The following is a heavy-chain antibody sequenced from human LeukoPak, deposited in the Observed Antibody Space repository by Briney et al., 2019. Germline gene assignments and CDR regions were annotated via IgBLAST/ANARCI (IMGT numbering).Heavy chain of an antibody. V-gene: IGHV4-39*01. CDR1: GGSISSSSYY. CDR2: IYYSGST. D-gene: IGHD2-2*01. CDR3: ARTILNIVVVPAASFDY. Sequence: PSETLSLTCTVSGGSISSSSYYWGWIRQPPGKGLEWIGSIYYSGSTYYNPSLKSRVTISEDTSKNQFSLKLSSVTAADTAVYYCARTILNIVVVPAASFDYWGQGTLVTVSS. J-gene: IGHJ4*02.